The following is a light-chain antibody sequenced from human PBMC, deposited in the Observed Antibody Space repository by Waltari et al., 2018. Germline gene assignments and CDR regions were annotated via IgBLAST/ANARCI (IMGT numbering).Light chain of an antibody. CDR1: QSVSSY. V-gene: IGKV3-11*01. Sequence: EIVLTQSPATLSLSPGERATLSCRATQSVSSYLAWYQQRPGQAPRLLIYDASIRAPGIPARFTGSGSETDFTLTISSLEPEDFAVYYCQQRSKWPLTFGGGTKVEIK. J-gene: IGKJ4*01. CDR3: QQRSKWPLT. CDR2: DAS.